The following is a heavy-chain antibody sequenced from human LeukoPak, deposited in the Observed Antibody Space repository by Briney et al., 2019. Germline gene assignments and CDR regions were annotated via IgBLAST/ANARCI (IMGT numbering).Heavy chain of an antibody. D-gene: IGHD6-19*01. CDR2: INHSGST. V-gene: IGHV4-34*01. CDR1: GGSFSGYY. J-gene: IGHJ4*02. CDR3: ATTDLYSSGWLPEPFDY. Sequence: PSETLSLTCAVYGGSFSGYYWSWIRQPPGKGLEWIGEINHSGSTNYSPSLKSRVTISVDTSKNQFSLKLSSVTAADTAVYYCATTDLYSSGWLPEPFDYWGQGTLVTVSS.